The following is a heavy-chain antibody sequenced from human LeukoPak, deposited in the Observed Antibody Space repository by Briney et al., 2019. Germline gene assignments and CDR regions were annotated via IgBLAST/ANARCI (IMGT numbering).Heavy chain of an antibody. Sequence: GRSPRLSCAASGFTFSSYAMHWVRQAPGKGLEWVANIKQDGSEKYYVDSVKGRFTISRDNAKNSLYLQMNSLRAEDTAVYFCARDLAPSYYYDSSGYLVWGQGTLATVSS. CDR3: ARDLAPSYYYDSSGYLV. J-gene: IGHJ4*02. V-gene: IGHV3-7*03. CDR1: GFTFSSYA. D-gene: IGHD3-22*01. CDR2: IKQDGSEK.